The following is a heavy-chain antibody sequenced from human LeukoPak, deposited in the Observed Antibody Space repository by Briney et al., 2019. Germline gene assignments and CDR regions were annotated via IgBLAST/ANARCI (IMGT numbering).Heavy chain of an antibody. Sequence: ASVKVSCKASGYTFTSYDINWVRQATGQGLEWMGWMNPNSGNTGYAQKFQGRVTMTRNTSISTAYMELSSLRSEDTAVYYCAKDIRDEWDPFDYWGQGTLVTVSS. CDR2: MNPNSGNT. CDR1: GYTFTSYD. CDR3: AKDIRDEWDPFDY. V-gene: IGHV1-8*01. D-gene: IGHD1-26*01. J-gene: IGHJ4*02.